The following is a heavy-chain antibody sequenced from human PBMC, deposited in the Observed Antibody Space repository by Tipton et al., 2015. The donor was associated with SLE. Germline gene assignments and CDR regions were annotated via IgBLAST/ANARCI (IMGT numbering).Heavy chain of an antibody. Sequence: TLSLTCTVSGDSISGHYRSWIRQPPGKGLEWIGYIYDSGSTSYNPSLKSRVTISEDTSKQQFSLKLTSLTAADTAVYYCARGYDFSSGFEAFDIWGQGTMVTVSS. CDR2: IYDSGST. V-gene: IGHV4-59*08. CDR3: ARGYDFSSGFEAFDI. J-gene: IGHJ3*02. D-gene: IGHD3-3*01. CDR1: GDSISGHY.